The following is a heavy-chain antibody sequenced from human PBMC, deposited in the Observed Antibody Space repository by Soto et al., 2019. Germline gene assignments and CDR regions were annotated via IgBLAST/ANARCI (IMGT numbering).Heavy chain of an antibody. Sequence: QVQLQESGPGLVNPSGTLSLTCAVPGGSIISNNLWSWVRQPPGRGLEWIGEINHSGGTNYSPSLKSRVTMSVDKSKNQFSLNLYSVTAADTAIYYCAGDRDSSSSTKLDYWSQGTLVTVAS. CDR1: GGSIISNNL. CDR2: INHSGGT. J-gene: IGHJ4*02. D-gene: IGHD6-13*01. V-gene: IGHV4-4*02. CDR3: AGDRDSSSSTKLDY.